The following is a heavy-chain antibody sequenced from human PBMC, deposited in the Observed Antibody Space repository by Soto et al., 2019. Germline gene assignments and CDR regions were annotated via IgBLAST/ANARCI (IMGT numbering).Heavy chain of an antibody. CDR1: GSTFSDYY. CDR2: ISPSGNTV. Sequence: NPGGSLRLSCAASGSTFSDYYMNWIRQIPGKGLEWVSYISPSGNTVNYSDSVKGRFTMSRDNAKNSLYLQLNSLRTEDTAIYYCAGGPSSSGWYEVYYFDFWGPGALVTVSS. V-gene: IGHV3-11*01. D-gene: IGHD6-13*01. J-gene: IGHJ4*02. CDR3: AGGPSSSGWYEVYYFDF.